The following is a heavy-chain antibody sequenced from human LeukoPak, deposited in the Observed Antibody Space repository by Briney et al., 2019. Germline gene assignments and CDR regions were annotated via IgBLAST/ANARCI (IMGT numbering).Heavy chain of an antibody. CDR1: GYTFTSYA. J-gene: IGHJ4*02. CDR3: ARVLNGYNIRDYFDY. V-gene: IGHV1-46*01. Sequence: ASVKVSCKASGYTFTSYAIHWVRQAPGQGLEWMGLINPSGGSTNYAQKFQGRVTMTRDTSTSTVYMELSSLRSDDTAVYYCARVLNGYNIRDYFDYWGQGTLVTVSS. D-gene: IGHD5-24*01. CDR2: INPSGGST.